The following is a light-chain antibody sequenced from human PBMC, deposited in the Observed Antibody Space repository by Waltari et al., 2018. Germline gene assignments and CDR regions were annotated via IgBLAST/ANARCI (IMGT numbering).Light chain of an antibody. V-gene: IGKV3-20*01. Sequence: EIVLTRSPGTLSLSPGESATLSCRASPSITSIYLAWYQQTSGQAPRLLMYGVTTRATGVPDRFSGSGAVTDFPLTVSILEPEAFAVYYCQQYSTSSPTVGGVTNVEIK. CDR2: GVT. J-gene: IGKJ4*01. CDR1: PSITSIY. CDR3: QQYSTSSPT.